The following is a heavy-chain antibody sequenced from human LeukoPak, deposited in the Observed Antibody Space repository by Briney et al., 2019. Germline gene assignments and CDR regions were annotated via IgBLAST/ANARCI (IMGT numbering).Heavy chain of an antibody. CDR1: GDSISPFC. D-gene: IGHD3-16*02. J-gene: IGHJ4*02. CDR2: IYYSGST. V-gene: IGHV4-59*06. Sequence: SETLSLTCTVSGDSISPFCWTWIRQPPGKGLEWIGFIYYSGSTYYNPSLKSRVTFSVDTSKNQFSLKLSSVNAADTAVYYCARAVYDYIWGSYRFDYWGQGTLVTVSS. CDR3: ARAVYDYIWGSYRFDY.